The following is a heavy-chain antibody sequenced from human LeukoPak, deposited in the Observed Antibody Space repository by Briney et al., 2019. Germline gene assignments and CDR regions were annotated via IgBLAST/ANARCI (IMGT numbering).Heavy chain of an antibody. CDR2: SSLNNVNK. J-gene: IGHJ4*02. CDR1: GYTFTSYG. CDR3: ARATWADIVATKSEY. V-gene: IGHV1-18*01. Sequence: ASVKVSCKASGYTFTSYGINWLRQAPGQGLEWMGRSSLNNVNKNYIEKLQGRVTMTTDTSTSTAYMELRSLRSDDTAVYYCARATWADIVATKSEYWGQGTLVTVSS. D-gene: IGHD5-12*01.